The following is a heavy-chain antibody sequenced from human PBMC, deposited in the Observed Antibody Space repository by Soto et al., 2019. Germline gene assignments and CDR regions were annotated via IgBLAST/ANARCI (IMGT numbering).Heavy chain of an antibody. CDR3: ARGIGGTAMVIGCFDY. V-gene: IGHV3-30-3*01. Sequence: QVQLVESGGGVVQPGRSLRLSCAASGFTFSSYAMHWVRQAPGKGLEWVAVISYDGSNKYYADSVKGRFTISRDNSKNTLYLQMNSLRAEDTAVYYCARGIGGTAMVIGCFDYWGQGTLVTVSS. CDR2: ISYDGSNK. D-gene: IGHD5-18*01. J-gene: IGHJ4*02. CDR1: GFTFSSYA.